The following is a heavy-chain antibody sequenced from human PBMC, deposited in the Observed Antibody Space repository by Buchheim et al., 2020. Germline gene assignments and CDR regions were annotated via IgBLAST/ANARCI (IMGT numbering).Heavy chain of an antibody. CDR2: ISSSGSTI. D-gene: IGHD2-2*01. CDR3: ARGVVVPAALAYYYYYYGMDV. J-gene: IGHJ6*02. CDR1: GFTFSSYE. V-gene: IGHV3-48*03. Sequence: EVQLVESGGGLVQPGGSLRLSCVASGFTFSSYEMNWVRQAPGKGLEWVSYISSSGSTIYYADSVKGRFTISRDKAKNSVFLQMNSLRAEDTAVYYCARGVVVPAALAYYYYYYGMDVWGQGTT.